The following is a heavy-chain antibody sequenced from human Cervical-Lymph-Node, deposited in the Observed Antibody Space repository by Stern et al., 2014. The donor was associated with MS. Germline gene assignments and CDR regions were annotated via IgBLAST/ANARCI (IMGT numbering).Heavy chain of an antibody. CDR1: GDSISSSNW. V-gene: IGHV4-4*02. D-gene: IGHD6-13*01. CDR3: AREYSRNYGMDV. CDR2: THHSGST. Sequence: QVQLQESGPGLVKPSGTLSLTCAVSGDSISSSNWWSWVSQAQGKGLEWIGETHHSGSTSYTPSLKSQVTISVDMSKNQFSLNLISVTAADTAVYYCAREYSRNYGMDVWGQGTTVTVSS. J-gene: IGHJ6*02.